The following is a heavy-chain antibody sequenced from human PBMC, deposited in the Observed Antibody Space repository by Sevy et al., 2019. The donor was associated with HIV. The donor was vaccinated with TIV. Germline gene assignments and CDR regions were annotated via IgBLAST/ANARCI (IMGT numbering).Heavy chain of an antibody. Sequence: GGSLRLSCAASGFTFSSYGMHWVRQAPGNGLEWVAVIWYDGSNKYYADSVKGRFTISRDNSKNTLYLQMNSLRAEDTAVYYCARDHQKSEYYYDFDYWGQGTLVTVSS. CDR3: ARDHQKSEYYYDFDY. CDR2: IWYDGSNK. J-gene: IGHJ4*02. CDR1: GFTFSSYG. D-gene: IGHD3-22*01. V-gene: IGHV3-33*01.